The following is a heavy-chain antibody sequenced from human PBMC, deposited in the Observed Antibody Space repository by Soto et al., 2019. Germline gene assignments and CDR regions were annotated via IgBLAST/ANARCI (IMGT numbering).Heavy chain of an antibody. CDR1: GYTFSTCD. D-gene: IGHD6-25*01. Sequence: ASVKVSCKTSGYTFSTCDIHWVRQAPGQGLEWMGWMNPNTGKAGFAQKLQGRVTMTRDTSLGTAYMDLSGLTSEDKAVYYCARRKERSGPHYFDHRGKGSLVTVSS. CDR3: ARRKERSGPHYFDH. V-gene: IGHV1-8*01. CDR2: MNPNTGKA. J-gene: IGHJ4*02.